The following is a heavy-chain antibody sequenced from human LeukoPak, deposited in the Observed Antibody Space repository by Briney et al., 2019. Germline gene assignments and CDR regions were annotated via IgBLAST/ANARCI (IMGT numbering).Heavy chain of an antibody. Sequence: GASVKASCKASGYTFTSYDINWVRQATGQGLEWMGWMNPNSGNTGYAQKFQGRVTMTRNTSISTAYMELSSLRSEDTAVYYCARGSNYYDSSGFSAHIQHWGQGTLVTVSS. CDR1: GYTFTSYD. V-gene: IGHV1-8*01. CDR2: MNPNSGNT. J-gene: IGHJ1*01. CDR3: ARGSNYYDSSGFSAHIQH. D-gene: IGHD3-22*01.